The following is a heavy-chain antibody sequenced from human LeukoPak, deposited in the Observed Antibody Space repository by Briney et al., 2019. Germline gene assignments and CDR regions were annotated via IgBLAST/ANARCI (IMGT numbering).Heavy chain of an antibody. V-gene: IGHV1-2*02. CDR1: GYTFTGYY. CDR2: INPNSGGT. Sequence: ASVKVSCKASGYTFTGYYMHWVRQAPGQGLEWMGWINPNSGGTNYAQKFQGRVTMTRDTSISTAYMKLSRLRSDGTAVYYCARDGQHMVRGVPYNWFDPWGRGTLVTVSS. CDR3: ARDGQHMVRGVPYNWFDP. D-gene: IGHD3-10*01. J-gene: IGHJ5*02.